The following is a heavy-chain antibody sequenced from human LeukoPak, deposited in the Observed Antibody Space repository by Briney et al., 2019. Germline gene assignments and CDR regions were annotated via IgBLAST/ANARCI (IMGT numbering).Heavy chain of an antibody. CDR3: ARGGYGDYVDAFDI. V-gene: IGHV4-38-2*02. D-gene: IGHD4-17*01. CDR2: IYHSGST. J-gene: IGHJ3*02. CDR1: GYSIGSGYY. Sequence: SETLSLTCTVSGYSIGSGYYWGWIRQPPGKGLEWIGSIYHSGSTYYNPSLKSRVTISVDTSKNQFSLKLSSVTAADTAVYYCARGGYGDYVDAFDIWGQGTMVTVSS.